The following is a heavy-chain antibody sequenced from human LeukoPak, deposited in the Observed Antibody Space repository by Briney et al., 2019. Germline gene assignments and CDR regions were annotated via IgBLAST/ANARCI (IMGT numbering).Heavy chain of an antibody. CDR2: IYPGDSDT. CDR1: GGTFSSYA. J-gene: IGHJ4*02. D-gene: IGHD6-19*01. Sequence: ASVKVSCKASGGTFSSYAISWVRQMPGKGLEWMGIIYPGDSDTRYSPSFQGQVTTSADKSISTAYLQWSSLKASDTAMYYCARLVEQWLVGSAGYWGQGTLVTVSS. V-gene: IGHV5-51*01. CDR3: ARLVEQWLVGSAGY.